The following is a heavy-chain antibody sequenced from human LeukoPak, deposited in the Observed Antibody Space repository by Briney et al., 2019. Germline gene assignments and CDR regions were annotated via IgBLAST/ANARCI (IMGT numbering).Heavy chain of an antibody. D-gene: IGHD3-3*01. CDR1: GYTFTSYG. J-gene: IGHJ3*02. Sequence: ASVKVSCKASGYTFTSYGISWVRQAPGQGLEWMGWISAYNGNTNYAQKFQGRVTMTTDTSTSTAYMEPRSLRSDDTAVYYCARDSITIFGVVIESSDAFDIWGQGTMVTVSS. CDR2: ISAYNGNT. V-gene: IGHV1-18*01. CDR3: ARDSITIFGVVIESSDAFDI.